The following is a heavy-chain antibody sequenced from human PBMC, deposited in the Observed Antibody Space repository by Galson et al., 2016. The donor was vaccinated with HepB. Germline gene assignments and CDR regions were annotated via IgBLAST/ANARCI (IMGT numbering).Heavy chain of an antibody. CDR3: ARAVGWLQKHFDY. Sequence: SLRLSCAASGFTFSRFWIHWVRQVPGKGLVWVARINGFGFSNSYADFVKGRFPISRDNAKNTVYLQVNSLRAEDTAVYYCARAVGWLQKHFDYWGQGTLVTAPS. V-gene: IGHV3-74*01. D-gene: IGHD5-24*01. CDR2: INGFGFSN. CDR1: GFTFSRFW. J-gene: IGHJ4*02.